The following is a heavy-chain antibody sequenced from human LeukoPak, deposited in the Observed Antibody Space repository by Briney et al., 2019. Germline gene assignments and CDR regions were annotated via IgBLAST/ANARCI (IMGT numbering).Heavy chain of an antibody. CDR3: ASGMQQLVIPFSYYFDY. V-gene: IGHV3-23*01. Sequence: GGSLRLSCAASGFTFSSYAMSWVRQAPGKGLEWVSAISGSGGSTYYADSVKGRFTISRDNSKNTLYLQMNSLRAEDTAVYCCASGMQQLVIPFSYYFDYWGQGTLVTVSS. J-gene: IGHJ4*02. CDR2: ISGSGGST. D-gene: IGHD6-13*01. CDR1: GFTFSSYA.